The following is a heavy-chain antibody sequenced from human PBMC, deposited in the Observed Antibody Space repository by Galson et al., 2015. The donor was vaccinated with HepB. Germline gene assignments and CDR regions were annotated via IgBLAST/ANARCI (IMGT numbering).Heavy chain of an antibody. CDR3: ARGGIATVTNPVDH. CDR1: GCTFSRYT. V-gene: IGHV1-69*05. Sequence: SVKVSCKASGCTFSRYTISWVRQAPRQGLEWMGGITPLFGTAKYAQKFQGRVTITTDESTSTAYMKLSSLRSDDTAVYYCARGGIATVTNPVDHWGQGTPVTVSS. D-gene: IGHD4-11*01. CDR2: ITPLFGTA. J-gene: IGHJ4*02.